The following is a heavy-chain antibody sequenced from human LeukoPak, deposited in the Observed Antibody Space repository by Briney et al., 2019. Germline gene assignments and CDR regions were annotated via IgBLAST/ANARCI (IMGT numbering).Heavy chain of an antibody. Sequence: GGSLRLSCAASGFTFSSYAMNWVRQAPGKGLEGVSLISGSGDSTDYADSVKGRFTVSRDNSKNTLYLQINSLRADDTAVYYRAKRAVAGTGRGFDIWGQGTLVTVSS. V-gene: IGHV3-23*01. D-gene: IGHD6-19*01. CDR1: GFTFSSYA. J-gene: IGHJ3*02. CDR2: ISGSGDST. CDR3: AKRAVAGTGRGFDI.